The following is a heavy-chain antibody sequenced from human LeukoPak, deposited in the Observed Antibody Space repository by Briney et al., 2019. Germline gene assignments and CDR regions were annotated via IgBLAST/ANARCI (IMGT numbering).Heavy chain of an antibody. J-gene: IGHJ6*03. CDR1: GFSFSS. CDR3: ARWAYYMDV. CDR2: ISSSSSTI. Sequence: GALRLSCAASGFSFSSMNWVRQAPGKGLEWVSYISSSSSTIYYADSVKGRFTMSRDNAKNSLYLQMNSLRAEDTAVYYCARWAYYMDVWGKGTTVTVSS. V-gene: IGHV3-48*04.